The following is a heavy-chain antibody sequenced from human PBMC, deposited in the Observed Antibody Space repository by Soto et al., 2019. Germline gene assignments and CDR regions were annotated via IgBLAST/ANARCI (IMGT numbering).Heavy chain of an antibody. D-gene: IGHD4-4*01. CDR3: ARGEGGTTVTIYYYYGMDV. J-gene: IGHJ6*02. CDR1: GGTFSSYA. Sequence: QVQLVQSGAEVKKPGSSVKVSCKASGGTFSSYAISWVRQAPGQGLEWMGGIIPIFGTANYAQKFQGRVTTTADESTSTAYVELSSLRSEDTALYYCARGEGGTTVTIYYYYGMDVWGQGTTVTVAS. CDR2: IIPIFGTA. V-gene: IGHV1-69*01.